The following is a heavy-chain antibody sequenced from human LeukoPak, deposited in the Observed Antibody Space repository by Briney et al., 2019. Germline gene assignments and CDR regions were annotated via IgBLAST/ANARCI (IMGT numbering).Heavy chain of an antibody. Sequence: SQTLSLTCTVSGGSIGSGDYYWGWIRQPPGTGLEWIGFIYYRGNTYYTPSLKSRVTISIDTVRDQFSLRLSSVTAADTAVYYCARVAAHWFDPWGQGTLVTVSS. V-gene: IGHV4-30-4*01. D-gene: IGHD6-25*01. CDR1: GGSIGSGDYY. CDR3: ARVAAHWFDP. J-gene: IGHJ5*02. CDR2: IYYRGNT.